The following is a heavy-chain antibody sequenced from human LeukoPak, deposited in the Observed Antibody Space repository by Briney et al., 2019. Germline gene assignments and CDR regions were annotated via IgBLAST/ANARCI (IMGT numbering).Heavy chain of an antibody. CDR1: GYSISSGYY. V-gene: IGHV4-38-2*02. Sequence: SETLSLTCTVSGYSISSGYYWGWIRQPPGKGLEWIGSIYHSGSTYYNPSLKSRVTISVDTSKNQFSLKLSSVTAADTAVYYCASLTIFGVVTRNAFDIWGQGTMVTVSS. CDR2: IYHSGST. CDR3: ASLTIFGVVTRNAFDI. J-gene: IGHJ3*02. D-gene: IGHD3-3*01.